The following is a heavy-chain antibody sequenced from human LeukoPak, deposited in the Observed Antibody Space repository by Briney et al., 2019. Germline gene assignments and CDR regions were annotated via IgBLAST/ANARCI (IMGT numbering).Heavy chain of an antibody. CDR2: INSDGSST. Sequence: QPGGSLRLSCAASGFTFSSYWMHWVRQAPGKGLVWVSRINSDGSSTSYADSVKGRFTISRDNAKNTLYLQMNSLRAEDTAAYYCARAQYSYGHYYFDYWGQGTLVTVSS. V-gene: IGHV3-74*01. J-gene: IGHJ4*02. D-gene: IGHD5-18*01. CDR1: GFTFSSYW. CDR3: ARAQYSYGHYYFDY.